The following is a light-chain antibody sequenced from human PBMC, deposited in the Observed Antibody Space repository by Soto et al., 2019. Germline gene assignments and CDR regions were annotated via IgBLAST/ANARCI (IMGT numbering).Light chain of an antibody. J-gene: IGKJ3*01. CDR2: GAS. CDR1: QSVSSSY. CDR3: PQYGSSPPNT. Sequence: EIVLTQSPGTLSLSPGERATLSCRASQSVSSSYLAWYQQKPGQAPRLLIYGASSRATGIPDRFSGSGSGTDFTLTISRLEPEDFAVYYCPQYGSSPPNTFGPGTKVDSK. V-gene: IGKV3-20*01.